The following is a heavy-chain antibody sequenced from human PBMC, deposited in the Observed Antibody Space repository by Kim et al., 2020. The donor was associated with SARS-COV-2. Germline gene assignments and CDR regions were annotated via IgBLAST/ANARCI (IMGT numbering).Heavy chain of an antibody. CDR2: ST. D-gene: IGHD2-21*01. CDR3: ARSGDALFQH. V-gene: IGHV3-53*01. J-gene: IGHJ1*01. Sequence: STYYADPVKGRFTISRDNSKNTLYLQMNSRRAEDTGVYYCARSGDALFQHWGQGTLVTVSS.